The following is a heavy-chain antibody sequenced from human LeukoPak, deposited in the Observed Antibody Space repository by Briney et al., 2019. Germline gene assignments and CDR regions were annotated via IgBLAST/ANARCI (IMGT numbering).Heavy chain of an antibody. CDR2: IYHSGTT. J-gene: IGHJ6*02. CDR3: ARGAYGDFYYNYGMDV. Sequence: SETLSLTCTVSGGSISSGGYYWSWIRQPPGKGLEWIGEIYHSGTTNYNPSLKSRVTISIDKSRNQFSLKLSSVTAADTAVYYCARGAYGDFYYNYGMDVWGQGTTVTVSS. D-gene: IGHD4-17*01. CDR1: GGSISSGGYY. V-gene: IGHV4-39*07.